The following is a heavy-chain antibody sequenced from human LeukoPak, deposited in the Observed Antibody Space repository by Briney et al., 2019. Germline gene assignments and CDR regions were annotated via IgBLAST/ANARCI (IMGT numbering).Heavy chain of an antibody. Sequence: ASVKVSCKASGYTCTGYYMHWVRQAPGQGLEWMGWSNPNSGGTNYAQKFQGRVTMTRDTSISTAYMELSRLRSDDTAVYSCASLWEWLRGFDPWGQGTLVTVSS. CDR2: SNPNSGGT. CDR1: GYTCTGYY. V-gene: IGHV1-2*02. CDR3: ASLWEWLRGFDP. D-gene: IGHD5-12*01. J-gene: IGHJ5*02.